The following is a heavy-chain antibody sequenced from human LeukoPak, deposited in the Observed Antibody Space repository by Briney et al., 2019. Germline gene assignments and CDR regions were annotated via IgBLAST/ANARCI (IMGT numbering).Heavy chain of an antibody. CDR1: GGSISGDH. CDR3: ARRNDFDI. V-gene: IGHV4-59*08. Sequence: PLETISLTCTVSGGSISGDHWNWIRQPPGKGLEWIGNIYLSGKTKYNPSLKSRVTISVDTSKNQFSLKLSSVTAADTAVYYCARRNDFDIWGQGTMLATFS. CDR2: IYLSGKT. J-gene: IGHJ3*02.